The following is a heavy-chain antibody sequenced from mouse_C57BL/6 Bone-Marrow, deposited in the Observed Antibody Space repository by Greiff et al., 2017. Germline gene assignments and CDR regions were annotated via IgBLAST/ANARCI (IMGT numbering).Heavy chain of an antibody. CDR2: IYPRSGNT. Sequence: VQLQQSGAELARPGASVKLSCKASGYTFTSYGISWVKQRTGQGLEWIGEIYPRSGNTYYNEKFKGKATLTADKSSSTAYMQLSSLTSEDSAVYYGARAYGSSYRFYYWGQGTTLTVSS. CDR1: GYTFTSYG. J-gene: IGHJ2*01. D-gene: IGHD1-1*01. CDR3: ARAYGSSYRFYY. V-gene: IGHV1-81*01.